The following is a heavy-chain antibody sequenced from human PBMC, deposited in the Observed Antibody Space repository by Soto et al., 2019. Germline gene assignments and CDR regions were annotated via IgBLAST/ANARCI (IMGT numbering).Heavy chain of an antibody. V-gene: IGHV1-69*13. Sequence: ASVKVSCKASGGTFSSYSISWVRQAPGQGLEWMGGISPIFGTANYAQKFQGRVTITADESTSTAYMELSSLRSEDTAVYYCASGLAAAGIGHFDYWGQGTLVTVSS. D-gene: IGHD6-13*01. CDR2: ISPIFGTA. CDR3: ASGLAAAGIGHFDY. J-gene: IGHJ4*02. CDR1: GGTFSSYS.